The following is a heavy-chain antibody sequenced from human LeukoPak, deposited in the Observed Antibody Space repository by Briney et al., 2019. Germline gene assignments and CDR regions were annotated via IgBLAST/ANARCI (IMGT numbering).Heavy chain of an antibody. J-gene: IGHJ5*02. V-gene: IGHV1-8*01. CDR1: GYTFTSYG. CDR3: ARGRDFWSGYLNWFDP. CDR2: MNPNSGNT. Sequence: ASVKVSCKASGYTFTSYGINWVRQATGQGLEWMGWMNPNSGNTGYAQKFQGRVTMTRNTSISTAYMELSSLRSEDTAVYYCARGRDFWSGYLNWFDPWGQGTLVTVSS. D-gene: IGHD3-3*01.